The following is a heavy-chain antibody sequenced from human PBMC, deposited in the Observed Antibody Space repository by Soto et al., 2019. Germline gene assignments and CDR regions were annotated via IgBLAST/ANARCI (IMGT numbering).Heavy chain of an antibody. CDR2: MNPSSGNT. V-gene: IGHV1-8*01. J-gene: IGHJ4*02. D-gene: IGHD3-10*01. CDR3: VRVVSGSHTDY. CDR1: GYTFTNND. Sequence: ASVKVSGKASGYTFTNNDINWVRQATGQGLEWMGWMNPSSGNTGYAHQFQGRVTMTWQTSTSTAYMDLSSLGYEDTAVYYCVRVVSGSHTDYWGQGTPVTVSS.